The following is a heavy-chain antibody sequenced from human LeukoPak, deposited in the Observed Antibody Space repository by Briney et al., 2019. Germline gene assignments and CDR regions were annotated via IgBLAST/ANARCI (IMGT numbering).Heavy chain of an antibody. J-gene: IGHJ6*03. D-gene: IGHD2/OR15-2a*01. CDR2: ISSSSSYI. V-gene: IGHV3-21*01. CDR3: ARVSKPGWYDYYYMDV. Sequence: GGSLRLSCAASGFTFSSYSMNWVRQAPGKGLEWVSSISSSSSYIYYADSVEGRFTISRDNAKNSLYLQMNSLRDEDTAVYYCARVSKPGWYDYYYMDVWGKGTTVTVSS. CDR1: GFTFSSYS.